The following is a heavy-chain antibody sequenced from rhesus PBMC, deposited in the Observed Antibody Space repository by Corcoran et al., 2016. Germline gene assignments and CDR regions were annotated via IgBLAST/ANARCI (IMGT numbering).Heavy chain of an antibody. D-gene: IGHD2-27*01. CDR1: GGSFSSYW. CDR3: ARYGDYCSGIYCYSGYFEF. CDR2: INGNSWST. V-gene: IGHV4-80*01. J-gene: IGHJ1*01. Sequence: QVQLQESGPGLVKPSETLSLTCAVSGGSFSSYWWSWIRQPPGKGLEWIGEINGNSWSTNYNPSLRSRVTISKDASKNQLFLKLSSVTAADTAVYYCARYGDYCSGIYCYSGYFEFWGQGALVTVSS.